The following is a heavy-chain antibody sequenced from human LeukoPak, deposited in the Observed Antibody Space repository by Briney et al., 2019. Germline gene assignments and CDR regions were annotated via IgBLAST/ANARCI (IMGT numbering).Heavy chain of an antibody. CDR1: GGSISSYY. J-gene: IGHJ6*02. V-gene: IGHV4-59*12. CDR2: IYYSGST. Sequence: PSETLSLTCTVSGGSISSYYWSWIRQPPGKGLEWIGYIYYSGSTNYNPSLKSRVTISVDTSKNQFSLKLSSVTAADTAVYYCAREYYYYGMDVWGQGTTVTVSS. CDR3: AREYYYYGMDV.